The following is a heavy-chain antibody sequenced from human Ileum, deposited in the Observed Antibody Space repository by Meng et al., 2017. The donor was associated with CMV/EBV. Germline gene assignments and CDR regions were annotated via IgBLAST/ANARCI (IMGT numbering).Heavy chain of an antibody. CDR3: VRINYLDH. J-gene: IGHJ4*02. V-gene: IGHV3-30*02. CDR1: GFTFSSYG. Sequence: QGQLVESGGGGVQAGGSLRLSCAASGFTFSSYGMHWVRQAPGKGLEWVAIIRNDGSYKYYADSVKGRFTISRDNSKNTLYLQMNSLEPEDTAVYYCVRINYLDHWGQGTLVTVSS. CDR2: IRNDGSYK.